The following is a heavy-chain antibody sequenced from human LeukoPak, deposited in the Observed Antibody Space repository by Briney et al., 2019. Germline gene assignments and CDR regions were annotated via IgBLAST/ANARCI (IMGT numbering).Heavy chain of an antibody. CDR2: ISTTGSPI. J-gene: IGHJ4*02. Sequence: GGSLRLSCAASGFSFSSYSMNWVRQAPGKGLEWVSYISTTGSPIYYADSVKGRFTISRDNAKNSLYLQMNSLRAEDTAVYYCARPSSNWGREPLVTVSS. CDR3: ARPSSN. CDR1: GFSFSSYS. V-gene: IGHV3-48*04.